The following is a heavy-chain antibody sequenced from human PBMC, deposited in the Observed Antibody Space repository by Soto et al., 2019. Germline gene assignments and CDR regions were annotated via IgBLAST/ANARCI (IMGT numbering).Heavy chain of an antibody. V-gene: IGHV3-11*01. CDR1: VFTFSDYS. Sequence: GGPLRLSCVASVFTFSDYSMSWIRQAPGKGLEWLAFIDSLGRTLSYADSVRGRFTISRDNAENSVYLQMDSLRADDTAVYYCARQAARNYIDSWGQGNSVTVSS. D-gene: IGHD6-6*01. CDR2: IDSLGRTL. CDR3: ARQAARNYIDS. J-gene: IGHJ4*02.